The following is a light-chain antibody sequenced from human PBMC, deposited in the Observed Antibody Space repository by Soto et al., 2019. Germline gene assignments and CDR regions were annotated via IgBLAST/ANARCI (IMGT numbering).Light chain of an antibody. CDR3: QQYNFWAGT. CDR2: GAS. J-gene: IGKJ1*01. CDR1: QSVSSK. Sequence: EIVLTQSPGTLSVSPGERATLSCRASQSVSSKLAWYQQKPGQAPRLLFYGASTGATGIPGRFSGSGSETECTLSISSRQSQDFAVLYCQQYNFWAGTLVQRTLVEI. V-gene: IGKV3-15*01.